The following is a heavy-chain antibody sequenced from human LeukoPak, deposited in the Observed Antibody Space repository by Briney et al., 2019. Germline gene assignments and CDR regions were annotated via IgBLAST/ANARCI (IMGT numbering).Heavy chain of an antibody. CDR3: ARDDDDSSALDI. CDR1: GFTFSDYY. Sequence: GGSLRLSCAAPGFTFSDYYMSWIRQAPGEGLGWVSYISSSGSTIYYAESVKARFTITRDNAKNSLNLQMNGLRAEDTAVYYCARDDDDSSALDIWGQGTMVTVSS. J-gene: IGHJ3*02. CDR2: ISSSGSTI. D-gene: IGHD3-22*01. V-gene: IGHV3-11*01.